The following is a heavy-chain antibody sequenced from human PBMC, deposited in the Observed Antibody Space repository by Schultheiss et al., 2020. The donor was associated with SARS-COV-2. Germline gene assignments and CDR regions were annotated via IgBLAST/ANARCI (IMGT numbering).Heavy chain of an antibody. CDR3: AEGAGGDYYMDV. CDR2: INPSGGST. Sequence: ASVKVSCKASGYTFTSYYMHWVRQAPGQGLEWLGIINPSGGSTSYAQKFQGRVTMTRDTSTSTVYMELSSLRSEDTAVYYCAEGAGGDYYMDVWGKGTTVTVSS. CDR1: GYTFTSYY. J-gene: IGHJ6*03. V-gene: IGHV1-46*01. D-gene: IGHD1-26*01.